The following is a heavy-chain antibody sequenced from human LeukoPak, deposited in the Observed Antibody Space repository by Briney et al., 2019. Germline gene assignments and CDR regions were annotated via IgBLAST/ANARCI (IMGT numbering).Heavy chain of an antibody. CDR3: ARAYCSGGSCYSVYFDY. J-gene: IGHJ4*02. CDR2: INPSGGST. Sequence: ASVKVSCTASGYTFTSYYMHWVRQAPGQGLEWMGIINPSGGSTSYAQKFQGRVTMTRDTSTSTVYMELSSLRSEDTAVYYCARAYCSGGSCYSVYFDYWGQGTLVTVSS. D-gene: IGHD2-15*01. CDR1: GYTFTSYY. V-gene: IGHV1-46*01.